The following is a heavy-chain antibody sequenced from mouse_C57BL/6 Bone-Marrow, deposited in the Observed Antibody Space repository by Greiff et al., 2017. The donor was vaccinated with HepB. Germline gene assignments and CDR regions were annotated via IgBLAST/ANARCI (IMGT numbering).Heavy chain of an antibody. CDR1: GFTFSSYG. CDR2: ISSGGSYT. V-gene: IGHV5-6*01. J-gene: IGHJ1*03. Sequence: EVMLVESGGDLVKPGGSLKLSCAASGFTFSSYGMSWVRQTPDKRLEWVATISSGGSYTYYPDSVKGRFTISRDNAKNTLYLQMSSLKSEDTAMYYCARHTPTTVVATDWYFYVWGTGTTVTVSS. D-gene: IGHD1-1*01. CDR3: ARHTPTTVVATDWYFYV.